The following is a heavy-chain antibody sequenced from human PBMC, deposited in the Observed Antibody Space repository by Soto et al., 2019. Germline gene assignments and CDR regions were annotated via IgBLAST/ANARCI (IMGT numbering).Heavy chain of an antibody. CDR2: IYYSGST. CDR1: GGSLTSGDYY. CDR3: ARFIPPTADYDFWHGYYTHDY. J-gene: IGHJ4*02. V-gene: IGHV4-30-4*01. D-gene: IGHD3-3*01. Sequence: LSLTCTVSGGSLTSGDYYWSWIRQPPGKGLEWIGYIYYSGSTYYSPSLRGRVTISVDTSKNQFSLKLYSVTAADTAVYYCARFIPPTADYDFWHGYYTHDYWGQGTLVTVSS.